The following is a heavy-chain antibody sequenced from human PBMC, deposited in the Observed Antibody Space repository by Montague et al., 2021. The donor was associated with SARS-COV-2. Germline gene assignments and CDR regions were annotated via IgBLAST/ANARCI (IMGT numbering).Heavy chain of an antibody. J-gene: IGHJ4*02. Sequence: TLSLTCTVSGGSISSGSYYWSWFRQPAGKGLEWIGRISISGSTNYNPSLKSRVTISVDTSKNQFSLKLSSVTAADTAVYYCARDIAVAGLFDYWGQGTLVTVSS. CDR2: ISISGST. CDR3: ARDIAVAGLFDY. V-gene: IGHV4-61*02. CDR1: GGSISSGSYY. D-gene: IGHD6-19*01.